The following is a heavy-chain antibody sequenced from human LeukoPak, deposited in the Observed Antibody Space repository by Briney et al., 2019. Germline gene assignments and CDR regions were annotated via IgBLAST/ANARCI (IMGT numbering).Heavy chain of an antibody. Sequence: SVKVSCKASGGTFSSYAISWVRQAPGQGLAWMGGIIPIFGTANYAQKFQGRVTITTDESTSTAYMELSSLRSEDTAVYYCARGGYCSGGSCRFFDYWGQGTLVTVSS. D-gene: IGHD2-15*01. CDR3: ARGGYCSGGSCRFFDY. CDR1: GGTFSSYA. J-gene: IGHJ4*02. V-gene: IGHV1-69*05. CDR2: IIPIFGTA.